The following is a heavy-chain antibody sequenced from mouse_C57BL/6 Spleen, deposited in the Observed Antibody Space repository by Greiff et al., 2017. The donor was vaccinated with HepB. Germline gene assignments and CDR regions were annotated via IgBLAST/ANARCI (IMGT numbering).Heavy chain of an antibody. CDR2: IHPNSGRT. CDR3: ARSVNYYGSSYFDY. J-gene: IGHJ2*01. D-gene: IGHD1-1*01. CDR1: GYTFTSYW. V-gene: IGHV1-64*01. Sequence: VKLQQPGAELVKPGASVKLSCKASGYTFTSYWMHWVKQRPGQGLEWIGMIHPNSGRTNYNEKFKSKATLTVDKSSSTAYMQLSSLTSEDSAVYYCARSVNYYGSSYFDYWGQGTTLTVSS.